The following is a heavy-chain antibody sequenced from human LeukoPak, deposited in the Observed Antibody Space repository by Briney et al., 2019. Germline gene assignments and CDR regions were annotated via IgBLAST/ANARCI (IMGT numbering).Heavy chain of an antibody. J-gene: IGHJ4*02. D-gene: IGHD5-18*01. CDR1: GGSISSYY. CDR3: ARGRGGYSYGYALNY. Sequence: SETLSLTCTVSGGSISSYYWSWIRQPPGKGLEWIGEINHSGSTNYNPSLKSRVTISVDTSKNQFSLKLSSVTAADTAVYYCARGRGGYSYGYALNYWGQGTLVTVSS. V-gene: IGHV4-34*01. CDR2: INHSGST.